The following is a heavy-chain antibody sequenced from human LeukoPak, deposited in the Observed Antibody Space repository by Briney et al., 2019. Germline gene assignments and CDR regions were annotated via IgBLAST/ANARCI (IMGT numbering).Heavy chain of an antibody. D-gene: IGHD2-15*01. CDR2: IYWNDNK. CDR1: GFSLSTSGVG. CDR3: IHAGYCSGGSCSYFDY. Sequence: SGPTLVKPTQTLTLTCTFAGFSLSTSGVGVGWIRQPPGKALEWLALIYWNDNKRYSPSLQSRLTITKDTSKNQVVLTMTNMDPVDTATYYCIHAGYCSGGSCSYFDYWGQGTLVTVSS. J-gene: IGHJ4*02. V-gene: IGHV2-5*01.